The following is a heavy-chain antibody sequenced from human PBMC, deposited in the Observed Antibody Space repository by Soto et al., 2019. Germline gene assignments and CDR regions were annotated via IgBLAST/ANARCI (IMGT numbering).Heavy chain of an antibody. D-gene: IGHD3-10*01. CDR2: IYYSGST. Sequence: SETLSLTCTVSGGSISSSSYYGGWIRQPPGKGLEWIGSIYYSGSTYYNPSLKSRVTISVDTSKNQFSLKLSSVTAADTAVYYCARHLSRYGSLRNAFDIWGQGTMVTVSS. J-gene: IGHJ3*02. CDR1: GGSISSSSYY. CDR3: ARHLSRYGSLRNAFDI. V-gene: IGHV4-39*01.